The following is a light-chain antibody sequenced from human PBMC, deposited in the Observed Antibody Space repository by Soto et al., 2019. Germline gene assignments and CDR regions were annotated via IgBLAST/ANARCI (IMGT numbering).Light chain of an antibody. CDR3: QQPYSTPYT. J-gene: IGKJ2*01. CDR1: QSISSY. V-gene: IGKV1-39*01. CDR2: AAS. Sequence: DIQMTQSPSSLSASVGDRVTITCRASQSISSYLNWYQQKPGKAPKLLIYAASSLQSGVPSRFSGSGSGTDFTLTISNLQPEDFATYYCQQPYSTPYTFGEGTKLEIK.